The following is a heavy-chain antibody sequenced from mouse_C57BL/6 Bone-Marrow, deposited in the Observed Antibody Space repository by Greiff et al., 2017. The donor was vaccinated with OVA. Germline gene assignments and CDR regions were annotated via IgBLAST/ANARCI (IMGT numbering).Heavy chain of an antibody. J-gene: IGHJ4*01. CDR3: ARGTTEAMED. D-gene: IGHD1-1*01. V-gene: IGHV3-1*01. Sequence: DVKLQESGPGMVKPSQSLSLTCTVTGYSITSGYDWHWIRHFPGNKLEWMGYISYSGSTNYNPSLKSRISITHDPSSNHFFLKLISLPTEDTATLDSARGTTEAMEDGGKGTTVTVSA. CDR1: GYSITSGYD. CDR2: ISYSGST.